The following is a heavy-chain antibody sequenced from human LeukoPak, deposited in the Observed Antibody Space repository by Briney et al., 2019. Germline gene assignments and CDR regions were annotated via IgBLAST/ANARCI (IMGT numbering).Heavy chain of an antibody. V-gene: IGHV3-23*01. CDR3: AKDIQLST. CDR2: IGASGEST. D-gene: IGHD5-24*01. Sequence: GGSLRLSCAASGCTFSVAAMSWVRQAPGKGLEWVSLIGASGESTYYADSVKGRFTIYRDNSKNTLSLQMNSLRVEDTAMYFCAKDIQLSTWGLGTMVTVSS. CDR1: GCTFSVAA. J-gene: IGHJ3*01.